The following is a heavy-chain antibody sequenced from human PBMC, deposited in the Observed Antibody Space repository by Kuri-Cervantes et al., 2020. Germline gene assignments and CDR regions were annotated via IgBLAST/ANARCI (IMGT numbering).Heavy chain of an antibody. CDR1: GFTFSSYG. D-gene: IGHD2-15*01. CDR2: IWYDGSNK. V-gene: IGHV3-33*01. J-gene: IGHJ3*02. CDR3: ARVDCRGYTCYVPSHGFDI. Sequence: GESLKISCAASGFTFSSYGMHWVRQAPGKGLEWVAVIWYDGSNKYYADSVKGRFTISRDNSKNSLYLQMNSLRDEDTAVYYCARVDCRGYTCYVPSHGFDIWGQGTMVTVSS.